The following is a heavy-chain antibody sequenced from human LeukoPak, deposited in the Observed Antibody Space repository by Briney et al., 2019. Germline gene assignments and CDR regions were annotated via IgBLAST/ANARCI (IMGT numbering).Heavy chain of an antibody. J-gene: IGHJ3*02. CDR2: IYYSGST. CDR1: GGSISSYY. V-gene: IGHV4-59*01. CDR3: ARNAGSYAPGGAFDI. D-gene: IGHD1-26*01. Sequence: PSGTLSLTCTVSGGSISSYYWSWIRQPPGKGLEWIGYIYYSGSTNYNPSLKSRVTISVDTSKNQFSLKLSSVTAADTAVYYCARNAGSYAPGGAFDIWGQGTMVTVSS.